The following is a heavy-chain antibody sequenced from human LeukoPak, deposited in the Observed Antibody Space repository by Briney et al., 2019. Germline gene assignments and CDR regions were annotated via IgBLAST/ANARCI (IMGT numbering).Heavy chain of an antibody. V-gene: IGHV4-39*01. Sequence: KPSEALSLTCAVSGFSISTITYYWGWIRQPPGKGLEWIGTVSSTGDTYYNPSLKSRVTVSIATSPNQFSLRLTSMTAADTAVYYCARLTWLGAGSWFDPWGQGALVTVSS. CDR3: ARLTWLGAGSWFDP. CDR1: GFSISTITYY. D-gene: IGHD6-19*01. J-gene: IGHJ5*02. CDR2: VSSTGDT.